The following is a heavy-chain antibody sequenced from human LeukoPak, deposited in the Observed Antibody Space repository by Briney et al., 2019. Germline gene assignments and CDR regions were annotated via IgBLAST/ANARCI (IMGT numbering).Heavy chain of an antibody. J-gene: IGHJ6*03. CDR3: ARHLYYYYMDV. Sequence: SETLSLTCTISGGSISSGSYYWSWIRQPAGKGLEWIGRIYTSGSTNYNPSLKSRVTISVDTSKNQFSLKLSSVTAADTAVYYCARHLYYYYMDVWGKGTTVTVSS. CDR2: IYTSGST. V-gene: IGHV4-61*02. CDR1: GGSISSGSYY.